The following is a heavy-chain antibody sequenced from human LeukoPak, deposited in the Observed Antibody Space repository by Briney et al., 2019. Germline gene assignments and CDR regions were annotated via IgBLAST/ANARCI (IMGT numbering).Heavy chain of an antibody. V-gene: IGHV5-51*01. J-gene: IGHJ5*02. D-gene: IGHD3-10*01. CDR1: GYSFTSYW. Sequence: GESLKISCKGSGYSFTSYWIGWVRQMPGKGLEWMGIIYPGDSDTRYSPSFQGQVTISADKSISTAYLQWSSLKASDTAMYYCARCGHGSGSYWGDNWFDPWGQGTLVTVSS. CDR3: ARCGHGSGSYWGDNWFDP. CDR2: IYPGDSDT.